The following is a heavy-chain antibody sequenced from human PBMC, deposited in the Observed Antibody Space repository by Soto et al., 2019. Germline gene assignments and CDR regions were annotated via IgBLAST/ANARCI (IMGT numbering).Heavy chain of an antibody. CDR1: GGTFSSYA. V-gene: IGHV1-69*01. D-gene: IGHD3-10*01. CDR2: IIPIFGTA. Sequence: QVQLVQSGAEVKKPGSSVKVSCKASGGTFSSYAISWVRQAPGQGLEWMGGIIPIFGTANYAQKFQGRVTITADESTSTAYMELSSLRSEDTAVYYCARGLRFGELLGSLNSIKPVYGMDVWGQGTTVTVSS. J-gene: IGHJ6*02. CDR3: ARGLRFGELLGSLNSIKPVYGMDV.